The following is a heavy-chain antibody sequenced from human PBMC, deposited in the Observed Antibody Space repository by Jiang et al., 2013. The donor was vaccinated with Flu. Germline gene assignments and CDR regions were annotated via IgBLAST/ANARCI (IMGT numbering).Heavy chain of an antibody. J-gene: IGHJ5*02. CDR3: ARHGGWFDP. Sequence: NYSPSFQGHVTISADKSISTAYLQWSSLKASDTAMYYCARHGGWFDPWGQGTLVTVSS. V-gene: IGHV5-10-1*01. D-gene: IGHD4-23*01.